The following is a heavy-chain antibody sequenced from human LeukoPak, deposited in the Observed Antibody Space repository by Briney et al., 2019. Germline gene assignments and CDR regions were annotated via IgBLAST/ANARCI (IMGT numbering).Heavy chain of an antibody. J-gene: IGHJ4*02. V-gene: IGHV4-59*01. CDR1: GGSISSYY. D-gene: IGHD3/OR15-3a*01. Sequence: PSETLFLTCTVSGGSISSYYWSWIRQPPGKGLEWIGYIYYSGSTNYNPSLKSRVTISVDTSKNQFSLKLSSVTAADTAVYYCARVMEDWLFDYWGQGTLVTVSS. CDR2: IYYSGST. CDR3: ARVMEDWLFDY.